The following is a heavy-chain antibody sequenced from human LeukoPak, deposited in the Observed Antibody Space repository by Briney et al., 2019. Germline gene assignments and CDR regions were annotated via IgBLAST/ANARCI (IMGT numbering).Heavy chain of an antibody. Sequence: PGGSLRLSCAVSGFSVTNSHMDWVRQAPGKGLEWVSLIRGSGATLYADSVKGRFTISRDDSKNMVYLQMNSLRVEDTAVYFCVRDRAGTQDWVEFDPWGQGTLVTVSS. CDR2: IRGSGAT. D-gene: IGHD3-10*01. V-gene: IGHV3-66*03. CDR1: GFSVTNSH. J-gene: IGHJ5*02. CDR3: VRDRAGTQDWVEFDP.